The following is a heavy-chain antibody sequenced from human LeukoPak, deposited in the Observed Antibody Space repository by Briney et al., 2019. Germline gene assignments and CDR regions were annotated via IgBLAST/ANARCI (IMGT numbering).Heavy chain of an antibody. V-gene: IGHV4-38-2*02. CDR3: ARDRLYYYGSGSYRGEGFDP. D-gene: IGHD3-10*01. CDR2: IYHSGST. CDR1: GYSISSGYY. Sequence: SETLSLTCTVSGYSISSGYYWGWIRQPPGKGLEWIGSIYHSGSTYYNPSLKSRVTIPVDTSKNQFSLKLSSVTAADTAVYYCARDRLYYYGSGSYRGEGFDPWGQGTLVTVSS. J-gene: IGHJ5*02.